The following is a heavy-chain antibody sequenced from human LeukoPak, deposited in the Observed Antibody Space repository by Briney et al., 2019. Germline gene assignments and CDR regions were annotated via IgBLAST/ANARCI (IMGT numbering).Heavy chain of an antibody. Sequence: PSETLSLTCTVSGGSVSSGSYYWSWIRQPPGKGLEWIGYIYYSGSTNYNPSLKSRVTISVDTSKNQFSLKLSSVTAADTAVYYCARESSQRWTFDYWGQGTLSPSPQ. D-gene: IGHD3/OR15-3a*01. CDR1: GGSVSSGSYY. CDR2: IYYSGST. V-gene: IGHV4-61*01. J-gene: IGHJ4*02. CDR3: ARESSQRWTFDY.